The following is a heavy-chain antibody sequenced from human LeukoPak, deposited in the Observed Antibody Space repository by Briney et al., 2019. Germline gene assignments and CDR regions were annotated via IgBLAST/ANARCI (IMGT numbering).Heavy chain of an antibody. CDR2: IKQDGSDK. J-gene: IGHJ6*02. Sequence: GGSLRLSCEASGFSFNTCWMTWVRQAPGKGLEWVANIKQDGSDKYYVDSVKGRFTISRDNAKSSLYLQMNSLRAEDTAVYYCARGYCSTTTWYGTMDVWGQGTTVTVSS. V-gene: IGHV3-7*01. CDR3: ARGYCSTTTWYGTMDV. CDR1: GFSFNTCW. D-gene: IGHD2-2*01.